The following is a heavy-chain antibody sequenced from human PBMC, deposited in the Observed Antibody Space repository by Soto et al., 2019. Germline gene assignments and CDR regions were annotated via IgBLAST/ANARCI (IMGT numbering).Heavy chain of an antibody. J-gene: IGHJ4*02. V-gene: IGHV3-9*01. Sequence: GGSLRLSCAASGFTFDDYAMHWVRQAPGKGLEWVSGISWNSGSIGYADSVKGRFTISRDNAKNSLYLQMNSLRAEDTALYYCAKGGRIAAAGRFDYLGQGTLVTVSS. CDR3: AKGGRIAAAGRFDY. CDR2: ISWNSGSI. D-gene: IGHD6-13*01. CDR1: GFTFDDYA.